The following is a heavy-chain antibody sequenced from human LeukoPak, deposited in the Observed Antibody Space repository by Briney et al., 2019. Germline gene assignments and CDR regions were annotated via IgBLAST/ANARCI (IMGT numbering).Heavy chain of an antibody. J-gene: IGHJ4*02. CDR2: INPNSGGT. CDR1: GYTFTGYY. CDR3: ARSKRWELLFDY. Sequence: ASVKVSCKASGYTFTGYYMHGVRQAPGQGREGMGWINPNSGGTNYAQKFQGRVTMTRDTSISTAYMELSRLRSDDTAVYYCARSKRWELLFDYWGQGTLVTVSS. D-gene: IGHD1-26*01. V-gene: IGHV1-2*02.